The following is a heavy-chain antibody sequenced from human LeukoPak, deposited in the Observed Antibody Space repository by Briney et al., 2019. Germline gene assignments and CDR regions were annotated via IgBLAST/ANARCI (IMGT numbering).Heavy chain of an antibody. Sequence: PGGSLRLSCAASGFTFSIYAMSWVRQAPGKGLEWVSAISGSGGSTYYADSVKGRFTISRDNSKNTLYLQMNSLRAEDTAVYYCAKDGAGYNWNSVPTDYWGQGTLVTVSS. D-gene: IGHD1-7*01. CDR2: ISGSGGST. J-gene: IGHJ4*02. V-gene: IGHV3-23*01. CDR1: GFTFSIYA. CDR3: AKDGAGYNWNSVPTDY.